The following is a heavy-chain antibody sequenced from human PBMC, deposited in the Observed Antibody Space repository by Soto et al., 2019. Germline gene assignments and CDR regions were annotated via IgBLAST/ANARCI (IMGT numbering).Heavy chain of an antibody. Sequence: GGSLRLSCAAAGFTFSSYAMNWVRQAPGKGLEWVAVISYDGSNKYYADSVKGRFTISRDNSKNTLYLQMNSLKAEDTAVYYCARDPLWGTAMVLWYFDLWGRGTLVTVSS. CDR1: GFTFSSYA. CDR3: ARDPLWGTAMVLWYFDL. D-gene: IGHD5-18*01. V-gene: IGHV3-30-3*01. CDR2: ISYDGSNK. J-gene: IGHJ2*01.